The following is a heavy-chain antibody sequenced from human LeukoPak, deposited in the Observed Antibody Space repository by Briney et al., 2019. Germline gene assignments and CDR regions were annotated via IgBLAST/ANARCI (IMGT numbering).Heavy chain of an antibody. D-gene: IGHD5-24*01. CDR2: ISSNGGST. J-gene: IGHJ4*02. CDR1: GFTFSLYG. V-gene: IGHV3-64*01. CDR3: ARLSIGSLIDY. Sequence: GGSLRLSCAASGFTFSLYGMSWVRQAPGKGLEYVSAISSNGGSTYYANSVKGRFTISRDNSKNTLYLLMGSLRAEDMAVYYCARLSIGSLIDYWGQGTLVTVSS.